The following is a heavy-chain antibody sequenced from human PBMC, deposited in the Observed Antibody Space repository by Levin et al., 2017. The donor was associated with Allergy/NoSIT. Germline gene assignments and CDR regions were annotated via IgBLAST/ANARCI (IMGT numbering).Heavy chain of an antibody. Sequence: SVKVSCKASGGTFSSYAISWVRQAPGQGLEWMGGIIPIFGTANYAQKFQGRVTITADESTSTAYMELSSLRSEDTAVYYCASQQGIVVVSFPKTYYDYGMDVWGQGTTVTVSS. CDR2: IIPIFGTA. CDR1: GGTFSSYA. CDR3: ASQQGIVVVSFPKTYYDYGMDV. D-gene: IGHD2-2*01. V-gene: IGHV1-69*13. J-gene: IGHJ6*02.